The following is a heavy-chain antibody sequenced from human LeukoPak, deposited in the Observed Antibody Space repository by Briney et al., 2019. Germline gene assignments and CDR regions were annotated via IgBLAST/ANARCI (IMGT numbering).Heavy chain of an antibody. D-gene: IGHD6-25*01. CDR2: VNRVGYT. J-gene: IGHJ5*02. Sequence: SETLSLTCAVHGASFSGYSWSWVRQSPGKGLEWIGEVNRVGYTIYNPSLKSRVTISIDTSTTQFSLRLTSVTVADTAVYFCTRERVVSDYNWFDPWGQGTLVTVSS. V-gene: IGHV4-34*01. CDR1: GASFSGYS. CDR3: TRERVVSDYNWFDP.